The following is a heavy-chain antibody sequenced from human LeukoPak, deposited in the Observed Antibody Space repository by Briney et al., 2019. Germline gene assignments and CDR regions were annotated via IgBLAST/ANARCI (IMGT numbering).Heavy chain of an antibody. D-gene: IGHD6-19*01. V-gene: IGHV1-69*06. CDR1: GGTFSSYA. Sequence: SVKVSCKASGGTFSSYAISWVRQAPGQGLEWMGGIIPIFGTANYAQKFQGRVTMTEDTSTDTAYMELSSLRSEDTAVYYCATVSWGSGWYPAYWGQGTLVTVSS. CDR2: IIPIFGTA. CDR3: ATVSWGSGWYPAY. J-gene: IGHJ4*02.